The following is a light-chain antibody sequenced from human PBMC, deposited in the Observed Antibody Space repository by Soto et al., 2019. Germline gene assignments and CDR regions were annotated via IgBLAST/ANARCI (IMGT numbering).Light chain of an antibody. CDR2: GAS. CDR3: QHYNNWPPWT. CDR1: QSVSSN. J-gene: IGKJ1*01. V-gene: IGKV3-15*01. Sequence: EIVMTQSPFTLSVSPGERATLSCRASQSVSSNLAWYQQKPGQAPRLLIYGASTRATGIPARFRGSGSGTEFTLTISSLQSEDFAVYYCQHYNNWPPWTFGQGTKVEIK.